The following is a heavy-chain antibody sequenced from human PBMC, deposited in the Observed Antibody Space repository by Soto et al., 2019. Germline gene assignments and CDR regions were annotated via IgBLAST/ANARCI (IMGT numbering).Heavy chain of an antibody. V-gene: IGHV1-18*01. J-gene: IGHJ4*02. CDR1: GYTFTSYG. Sequence: ASVKVSCKASGYTFTSYGISWVRQAPGQGLEWMGWISAYNGNTNYAQKLQGRVTMTTDTSTSTAYMELRSLRSDDTAVYYCARTYYDFWSGNPPRPYFDYWGQGTLVTVSS. CDR2: ISAYNGNT. D-gene: IGHD3-3*01. CDR3: ARTYYDFWSGNPPRPYFDY.